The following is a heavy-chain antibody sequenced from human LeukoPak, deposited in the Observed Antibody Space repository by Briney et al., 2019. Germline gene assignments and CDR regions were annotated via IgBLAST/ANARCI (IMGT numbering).Heavy chain of an antibody. CDR1: GYTFT. CDR3: ASLKNYYDSSGYLVTDAFDI. D-gene: IGHD3-22*01. J-gene: IGHJ3*02. CDR2: ISAYNGNT. V-gene: IGHV1-18*01. Sequence: GASVKVSCKASGYTFTISWVRQAPGQGLEWMGWISAYNGNTNYAQKLQGRVTMTTDTSTSTAYMELRSLRSDDTAVYYCASLKNYYDSSGYLVTDAFDIWGQGTMVTVSS.